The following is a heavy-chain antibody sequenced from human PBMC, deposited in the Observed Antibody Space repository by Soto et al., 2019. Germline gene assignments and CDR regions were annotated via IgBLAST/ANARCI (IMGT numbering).Heavy chain of an antibody. CDR3: ARDHPQSYGVYYFDY. J-gene: IGHJ4*02. CDR2: ITDSGTT. Sequence: PSETLSLTCTVSGGSISSSGYYWGWIRQPPGKGLEWSGSITDSGTTYYNPSLKSRLTISVDTSKNQLSLRLSSVTAADTAMYYCARDHPQSYGVYYFDYWGQGTPVTVSS. D-gene: IGHD3-16*01. V-gene: IGHV4-39*01. CDR1: GGSISSSGYY.